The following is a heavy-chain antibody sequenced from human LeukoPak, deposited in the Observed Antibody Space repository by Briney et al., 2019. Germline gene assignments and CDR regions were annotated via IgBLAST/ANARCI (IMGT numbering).Heavy chain of an antibody. CDR1: GGSISSHY. J-gene: IGHJ6*02. D-gene: IGHD2-2*02. V-gene: IGHV4-59*11. Sequence: PSETLSLTCTVSGGSISSHYWSWIRQPPGKGLEWIGYIYYSGSTNYNPSLKSRVTISAATAKNQFSLKLSSVTAADTAVYYCARGGGGVVVPAAIPLYGMDVWGQGTTVTVSS. CDR3: ARGGGGVVVPAAIPLYGMDV. CDR2: IYYSGST.